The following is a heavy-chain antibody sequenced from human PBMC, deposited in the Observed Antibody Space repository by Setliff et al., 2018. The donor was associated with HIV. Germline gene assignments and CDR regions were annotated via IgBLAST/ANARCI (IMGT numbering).Heavy chain of an antibody. Sequence: ASVKVSCKASGYTFTAYYIHWVRQAPGQGLEWMGWINPYSGGTNYAQNFQGRLTITWNTSISTAYMELGSLGFDDTAVYFCARTRSGGSSVYYYYYMDVWGQGTAVTVSS. J-gene: IGHJ6*03. D-gene: IGHD2-15*01. CDR2: INPYSGGT. CDR1: GYTFTAYY. V-gene: IGHV1-2*02. CDR3: ARTRSGGSSVYYYYYMDV.